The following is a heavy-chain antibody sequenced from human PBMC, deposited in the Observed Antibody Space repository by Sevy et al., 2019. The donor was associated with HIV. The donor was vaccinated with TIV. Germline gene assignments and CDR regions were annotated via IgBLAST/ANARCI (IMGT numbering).Heavy chain of an antibody. J-gene: IGHJ4*02. D-gene: IGHD5-12*01. CDR3: AKGIGYSGYETDY. V-gene: IGHV3-23*01. CDR2: ISGSGIST. Sequence: GGSLRLSCAASGFTFSSYAMSWVRQAPGKGLEWVSAISGSGISTYYADPVKGRFTISRDNSKNTLYLQMNNLRAEDTPVFYCAKGIGYSGYETDYWGQGTLVTVSS. CDR1: GFTFSSYA.